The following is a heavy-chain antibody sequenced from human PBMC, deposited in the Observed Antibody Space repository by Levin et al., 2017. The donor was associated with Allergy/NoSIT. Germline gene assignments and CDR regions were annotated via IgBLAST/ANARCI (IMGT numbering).Heavy chain of an antibody. D-gene: IGHD5-12*01. Sequence: GESLKISCKASGYTFTGYYMHWVRQAPGQGLEWMGWINPNSGGTNYAQKFQGRVTMTRDTSISTAYMELSRLRSDDTAVYYCARDYGIVATTTDWYFDLWGRGTLVTVSS. V-gene: IGHV1-2*02. J-gene: IGHJ2*01. CDR2: INPNSGGT. CDR1: GYTFTGYY. CDR3: ARDYGIVATTTDWYFDL.